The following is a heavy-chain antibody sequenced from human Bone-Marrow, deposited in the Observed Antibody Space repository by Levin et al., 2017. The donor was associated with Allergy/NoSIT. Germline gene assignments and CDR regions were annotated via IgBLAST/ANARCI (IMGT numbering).Heavy chain of an antibody. CDR2: ISYDGSNE. CDR1: GFTLSTYV. V-gene: IGHV3-30*18. J-gene: IGHJ3*02. CDR3: AKAGGSWQDHDAFDM. Sequence: GGSLRLSCGAPGFTLSTYVMHWVRQAPGKGLEWVAVISYDGSNEYYSDSVKGRFTISRDNTKNTLYLQMNSLRPEDTAVYYCAKAGGSWQDHDAFDMWGQGTMVTVSS. D-gene: IGHD6-13*01.